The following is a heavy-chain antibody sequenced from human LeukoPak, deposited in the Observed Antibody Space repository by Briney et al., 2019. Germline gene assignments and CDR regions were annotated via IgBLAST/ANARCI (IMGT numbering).Heavy chain of an antibody. CDR2: IRGGGQDT. J-gene: IGHJ4*02. Sequence: GVSLRLSRAASGFSLSTLSMLGVAQAPGKGLVGGFSIRGGGQDTYYADSVKGRFTIASDDSKNPLSVEMASMRVEDTAKYYYGKISYDGRGTFFWGQGTLVTVSS. CDR3: GKISYDGRGTFF. CDR1: GFSLSTLS. V-gene: IGHV3-23*01. D-gene: IGHD2-15*01.